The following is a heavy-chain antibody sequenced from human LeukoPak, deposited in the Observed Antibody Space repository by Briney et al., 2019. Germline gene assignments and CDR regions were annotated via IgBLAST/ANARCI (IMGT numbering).Heavy chain of an antibody. CDR3: ARRDY. CDR1: GLTLASYP. J-gene: IGHJ4*02. CDR2: LNSGGGDET. Sequence: GGSLRLSCAASGLTLASYPMSWVRQAPGKGLEWLSALNSGGGDETYYADSVKGRFTISRDNSKNTLYLQMNSLRAEDTAVYYCARRDYWGQGTLVTVSS. V-gene: IGHV3-23*01.